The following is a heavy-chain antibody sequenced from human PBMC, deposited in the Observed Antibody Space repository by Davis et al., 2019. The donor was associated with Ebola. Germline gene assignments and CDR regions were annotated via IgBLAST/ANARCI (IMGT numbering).Heavy chain of an antibody. J-gene: IGHJ4*02. CDR3: ARTDYGDFTGGYYFDY. CDR2: IYTSGST. Sequence: MPSETLSLTCTVSGGSISSYYWSWIRQPAGKGLEWIGLIYTSGSTNYNPSLKSRVTMSVDTSKNQFSLKLSSVTAADTAVYYCARTDYGDFTGGYYFDYWGQGTLVTVSS. V-gene: IGHV4-4*07. CDR1: GGSISSYY. D-gene: IGHD4-17*01.